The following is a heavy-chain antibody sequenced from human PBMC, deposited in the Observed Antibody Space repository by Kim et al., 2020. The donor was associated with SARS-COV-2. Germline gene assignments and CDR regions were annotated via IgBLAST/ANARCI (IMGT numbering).Heavy chain of an antibody. CDR2: ISAYNGNT. CDR3: ARYRHVLLWFGELSPDY. J-gene: IGHJ4*02. Sequence: ASVKVSCKASGYTFTSYGISWVRQAPGQGLEWMGWISAYNGNTNYAQKLQGRVTMTTDTSTSTAYMELRSLRSDDTAVYYCARYRHVLLWFGELSPDYWGQGTLVTVSS. CDR1: GYTFTSYG. V-gene: IGHV1-18*01. D-gene: IGHD3-10*01.